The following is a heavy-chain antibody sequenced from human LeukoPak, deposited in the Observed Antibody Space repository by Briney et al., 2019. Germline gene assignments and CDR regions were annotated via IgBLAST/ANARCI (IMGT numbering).Heavy chain of an antibody. CDR2: IKQDGSEN. CDR1: GFTFSSYW. J-gene: IGHJ5*02. Sequence: GGSLRLSCAASGFTFSSYWMSWVRQAPGKGLEWVANIKQDGSENYYVDSVKGRFTISRDKAKNSLYLEMNSLRAEDTAVYYCARVRLGNWFDPWGQGTLVTVSS. D-gene: IGHD3-16*01. V-gene: IGHV3-7*01. CDR3: ARVRLGNWFDP.